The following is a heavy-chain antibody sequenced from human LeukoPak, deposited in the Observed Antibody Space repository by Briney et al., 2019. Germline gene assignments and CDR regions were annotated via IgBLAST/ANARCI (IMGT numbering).Heavy chain of an antibody. V-gene: IGHV4-38-2*02. Sequence: SETLSLTCTVSGYSISSGYYWGWIRQPPGRGLEWIASIYYRGSTHYNPSLASLKSRVTISGDTSKNQFSLRLNSVTPEDTAVYYCARDEEYDSSGYTVTFDIWGQGTMVTVSS. CDR3: ARDEEYDSSGYTVTFDI. J-gene: IGHJ3*02. CDR1: GYSISSGYY. D-gene: IGHD3-22*01. CDR2: IYYRGST.